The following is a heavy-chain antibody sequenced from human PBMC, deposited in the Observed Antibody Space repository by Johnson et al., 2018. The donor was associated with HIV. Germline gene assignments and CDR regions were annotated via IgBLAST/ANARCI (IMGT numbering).Heavy chain of an antibody. V-gene: IGHV3-30*02. CDR3: AKGEAQEGWIQLQSYAFDF. J-gene: IGHJ3*01. CDR2: IHNDGGNK. Sequence: VQLVESGGGVVQPGGSLRLSCAASGFNFNNYGMHWVRQAPGKGLEWVAFIHNDGGNKYYADSVKGRFTISRDISKNTLYLQIDSLRPEDSAVYFCAKGEAQEGWIQLQSYAFDFWGQGTMVTVSS. D-gene: IGHD5-18*01. CDR1: GFNFNNYG.